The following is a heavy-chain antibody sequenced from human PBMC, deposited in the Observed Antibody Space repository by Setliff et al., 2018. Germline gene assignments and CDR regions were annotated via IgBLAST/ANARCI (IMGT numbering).Heavy chain of an antibody. CDR2: IKEDGSEK. CDR1: RFTFSNLW. D-gene: IGHD3-22*01. J-gene: IGHJ1*01. CDR3: AKNHDSSGYYSYFQH. V-gene: IGHV3-7*01. Sequence: GGSLRLSCAASRFTFSNLWMSWVRQAPGKGLEWVANIKEDGSEKYYVDSVKGRFTISRDNAKNSLDLQMNNLRDEDTAVYYCAKNHDSSGYYSYFQHWGQGTLVTVSS.